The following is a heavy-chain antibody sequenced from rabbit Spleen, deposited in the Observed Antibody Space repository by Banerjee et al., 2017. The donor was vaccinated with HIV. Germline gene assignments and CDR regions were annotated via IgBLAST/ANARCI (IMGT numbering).Heavy chain of an antibody. Sequence: QEQLEESGGDLVKPEGSLTLTCTASGFDFGYGYVMAWVRQAPGKGLQWIASINSFTGRPVYAAWAKDRFTISKASWTTVTLQMTGLTGADTARYFCARDLAGAIGWNFNLWGQGTLVTVS. CDR2: INSFTGRP. J-gene: IGHJ4*01. D-gene: IGHD4-1*01. CDR1: GFDFGYGYV. V-gene: IGHV1S45*01. CDR3: ARDLAGAIGWNFNL.